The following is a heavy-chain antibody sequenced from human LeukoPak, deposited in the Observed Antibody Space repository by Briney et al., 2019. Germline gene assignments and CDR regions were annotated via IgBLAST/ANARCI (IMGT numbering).Heavy chain of an antibody. CDR1: GFTFSNTA. J-gene: IGHJ6*02. D-gene: IGHD2-21*02. V-gene: IGHV1-58*01. CDR2: IVVGSGNT. Sequence: GASVKVSCKASGFTFSNTAVQWVRQARGQRLEWIGWIVVGSGNTNYAQKFQERITITRDMSTRTAYMELSSLRSVDTAVYYCAADLAEYCDGDCYNVWGQGTTVTVSS. CDR3: AADLAEYCDGDCYNV.